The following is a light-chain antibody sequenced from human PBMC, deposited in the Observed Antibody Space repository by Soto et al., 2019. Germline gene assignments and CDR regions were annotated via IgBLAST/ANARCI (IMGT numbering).Light chain of an antibody. CDR1: SSDVGSYNR. J-gene: IGLJ2*01. Sequence: QSALTQPPSVSGSPGQSVTISCTGTSSDVGSYNRVSWYQQPPGTAPKLMIYEVSNRPSGVPDRFSGSKSGNTASLTISGLQAEDEADYYCSSYTSSSTLVFGGGIKLTVL. CDR2: EVS. CDR3: SSYTSSSTLV. V-gene: IGLV2-18*02.